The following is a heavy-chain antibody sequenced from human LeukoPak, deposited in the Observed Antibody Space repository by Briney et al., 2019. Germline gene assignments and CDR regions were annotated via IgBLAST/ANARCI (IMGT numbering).Heavy chain of an antibody. J-gene: IGHJ1*01. CDR2: ISSSGSTI. CDR3: ARDDSSGWIEYFQH. D-gene: IGHD6-19*01. CDR1: GVTFSDYY. Sequence: AGGSPRLSCAASGVTFSDYYMIWIRQAPGKWLELVSYISSSGSTIYYADSVKGRFTISRDNAKNSLYLQMNSLRAEDTAVYYCARDDSSGWIEYFQHWGQGTLVTVSS. V-gene: IGHV3-11*01.